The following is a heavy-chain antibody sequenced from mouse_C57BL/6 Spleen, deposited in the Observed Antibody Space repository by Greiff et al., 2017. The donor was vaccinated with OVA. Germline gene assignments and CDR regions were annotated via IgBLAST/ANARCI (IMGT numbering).Heavy chain of an antibody. Sequence: EVQLQQSGPELVKPGASVKISCKASGYSFTGYYMNWVKQSPEKSLEWIGEINPSTGGTTYNQKFKAKATLTVDKSSSTAYMQLQRLTSEDSAVYYCARNRDEEGFAYWGQGTLVTVSA. V-gene: IGHV1-42*01. D-gene: IGHD4-1*01. CDR2: INPSTGGT. CDR1: GYSFTGYY. CDR3: ARNRDEEGFAY. J-gene: IGHJ3*01.